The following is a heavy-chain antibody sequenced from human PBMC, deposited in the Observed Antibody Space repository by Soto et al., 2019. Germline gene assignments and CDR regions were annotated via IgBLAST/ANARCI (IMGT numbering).Heavy chain of an antibody. CDR1: GGTFSSYA. D-gene: IGHD5-18*01. Sequence: SVKVSCKASGGTFSSYAISWVRQAPGQGLEWMGGIIPIFGTANYAQKFQGRVTITADESTSTAYMELSSLRSEDTAVYYCAIDTAMDSYYYYGMDVWGQGTTVPVSS. CDR3: AIDTAMDSYYYYGMDV. V-gene: IGHV1-69*13. CDR2: IIPIFGTA. J-gene: IGHJ6*02.